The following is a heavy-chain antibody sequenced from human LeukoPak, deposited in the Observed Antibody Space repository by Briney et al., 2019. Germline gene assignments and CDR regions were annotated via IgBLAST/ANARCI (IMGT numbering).Heavy chain of an antibody. CDR2: IYYSGST. J-gene: IGHJ4*02. CDR1: GGSISSYY. Sequence: KPSETLSLTCTVSGGSISSYYWSWIRQPPGKGLEWIGYIYYSGSTNYNPSLKSRVTISVDTSKNQFSLKLSSVTAADTAVYYCARAHYYGSGRYYFDYWGQGALVAVSS. CDR3: ARAHYYGSGRYYFDY. D-gene: IGHD3-10*01. V-gene: IGHV4-59*01.